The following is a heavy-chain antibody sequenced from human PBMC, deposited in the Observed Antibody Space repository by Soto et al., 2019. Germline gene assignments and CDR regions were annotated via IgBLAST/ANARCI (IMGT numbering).Heavy chain of an antibody. CDR3: ARATYYYDSRGYYPDY. CDR2: ISWNSGSI. V-gene: IGHV3-9*01. CDR1: GFTFDDYA. Sequence: GGSLRLSCAASGFTFDDYAMHWVRQAPGKGLEWVSGISWNSGSIGYADSVKGRFTISRDNAKNSLYLQMNSLRAEDTALYYCARATYYYDSRGYYPDYWGQGTLVTVSS. D-gene: IGHD3-22*01. J-gene: IGHJ4*02.